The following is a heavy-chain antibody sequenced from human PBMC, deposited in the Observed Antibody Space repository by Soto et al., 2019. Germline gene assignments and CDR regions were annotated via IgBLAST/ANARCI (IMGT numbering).Heavy chain of an antibody. CDR2: ISSSSSYI. J-gene: IGHJ4*02. D-gene: IGHD3-9*01. V-gene: IGHV3-21*01. CDR3: ARGTVLRYFDWLLRPLDY. Sequence: EVQLVESGGGLVKPGGSLRLSCAASGFTFSSYSMNWVRQAPGKGLEWVSSISSSSSYIYYADSVKGRFTISRDNAKNSLYLQMNSLRAEDTAVCYCARGTVLRYFDWLLRPLDYWGQGTLVTVSS. CDR1: GFTFSSYS.